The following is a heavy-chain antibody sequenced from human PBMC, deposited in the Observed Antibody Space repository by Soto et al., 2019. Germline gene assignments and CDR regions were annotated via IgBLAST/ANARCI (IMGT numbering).Heavy chain of an antibody. V-gene: IGHV4-31*03. CDR1: GGSISSGGYY. Sequence: SETLSLTCTVSGGSISSGGYYWSWIRQHPGKGLEWIGYIYYSGSTYYNPSLKSRVTISVDTSKNQFSLKLSSVTAADTAVYYCAREEGATTNWFDPWGQGTLVTVSS. CDR2: IYYSGST. J-gene: IGHJ5*02. D-gene: IGHD1-26*01. CDR3: AREEGATTNWFDP.